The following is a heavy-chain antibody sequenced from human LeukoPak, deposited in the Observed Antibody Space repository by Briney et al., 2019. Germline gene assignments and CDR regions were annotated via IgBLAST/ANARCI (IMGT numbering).Heavy chain of an antibody. J-gene: IGHJ4*02. CDR2: IDYSGST. CDR3: ARTITVIKRYFDF. V-gene: IGHV4-39*01. Sequence: PSETLSLTCTVSGGSISSTIYYRGWIRQPPGKGLEWIGSIDYSGSTYYNPSLKSRVTISVDTSKNQFSLNLSSVTAADTAVYYCARTITVIKRYFDFWGQGTLVTVSS. CDR1: GGSISSTIYY. D-gene: IGHD3-22*01.